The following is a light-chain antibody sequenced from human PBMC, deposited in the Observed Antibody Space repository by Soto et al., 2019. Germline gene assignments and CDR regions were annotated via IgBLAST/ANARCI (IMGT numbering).Light chain of an antibody. Sequence: DIQLTQSPSLLSAAVGDIVTITCPASQGIDTYLALSQQKPGKAPKLLLYAPSILQSGVPSRFSGSGSGTEFALTISSLQPEDFATYDCQKRKSHPFIFGKGTRLAIK. V-gene: IGKV1-9*01. CDR3: QKRKSHPFI. J-gene: IGKJ5*01. CDR1: QGIDTY. CDR2: APS.